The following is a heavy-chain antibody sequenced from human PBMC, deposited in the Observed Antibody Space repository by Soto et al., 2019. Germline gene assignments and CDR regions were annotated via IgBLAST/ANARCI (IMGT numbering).Heavy chain of an antibody. CDR2: IYHTGKT. V-gene: IGHV4-31*03. D-gene: IGHD2-8*01. J-gene: IGHJ4*02. CDR1: GSSVSNADSY. CDR3: ARVRMGPGSSQAFDY. Sequence: QVQLQESGPGLVKPSQTLALACTVSGSSVSNADSYWSWIRQGPGKGLEWIGHIYHTGKTYYNPSLKSRAGLSVDTSKPQWSLKLNSVTAAATDVYYCARVRMGPGSSQAFDYWGQGTLVTVSS.